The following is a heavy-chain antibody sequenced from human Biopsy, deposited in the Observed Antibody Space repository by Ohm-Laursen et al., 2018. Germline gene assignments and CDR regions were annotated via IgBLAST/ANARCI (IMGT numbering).Heavy chain of an antibody. D-gene: IGHD7-27*01. CDR2: TYFRSQWFT. CDR3: ARGVSNWGDDLTQHFAF. V-gene: IGHV6-1*01. J-gene: IGHJ4*02. CDR1: GGSVSSNSAA. Sequence: TQTLTLTFAISGGSVSSNSAAWSWIRQSPSRGLEWLGRTYFRSQWFTDYSMSVESRITINSDTSKNQISLHLNSVTPEDTAVYYCARGVSNWGDDLTQHFAFWGQGTLITVSS.